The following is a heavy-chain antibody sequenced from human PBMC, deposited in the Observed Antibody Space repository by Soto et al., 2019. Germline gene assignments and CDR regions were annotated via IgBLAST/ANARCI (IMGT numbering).Heavy chain of an antibody. V-gene: IGHV4-30-4*01. CDR2: IYYSGST. CDR3: ATSVVVSIEALDV. CDR1: GGSISSGDYY. J-gene: IGHJ6*02. Sequence: SEILSLTCTVSGGSISSGDYYWSWIRQPPGKGLEWIGYIYYSGSTYYKPSLKSRVTISVDTSKNQFSLKLSSVTAADTAVYYCATSVVVSIEALDVWGQGTTVTVSS. D-gene: IGHD2-21*01.